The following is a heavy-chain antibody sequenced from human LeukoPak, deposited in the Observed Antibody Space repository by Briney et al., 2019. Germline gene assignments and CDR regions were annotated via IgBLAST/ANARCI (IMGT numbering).Heavy chain of an antibody. CDR2: IYYSGST. CDR1: GGSISSYY. J-gene: IGHJ4*02. D-gene: IGHD5/OR15-5a*01. CDR3: ARTVYDLYCFDY. Sequence: SETLSLTCTVSGGSISSYYWSWIRQPPGKGLEWIGYIYYSGSTNYNPSLKSRVTISVDTSKNQFSLKLSSVTAADTAVYYCARTVYDLYCFDYWGQGTLVTVSS. V-gene: IGHV4-59*01.